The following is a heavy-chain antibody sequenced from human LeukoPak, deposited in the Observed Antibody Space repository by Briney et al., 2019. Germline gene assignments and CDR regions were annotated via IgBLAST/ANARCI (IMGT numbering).Heavy chain of an antibody. CDR3: ASTVVGPSAFDI. CDR2: ISGSGGST. Sequence: GGSLRLSCAASGFTFSSYAMSWVRQAPGKGLEWVSAISGSGGSTYYADSVKGRFTISRDNSKNTLYLQMNSLRAEDTAVYYCASTVVGPSAFDIWGQGTMVTVSS. J-gene: IGHJ3*02. V-gene: IGHV3-23*01. D-gene: IGHD1-26*01. CDR1: GFTFSSYA.